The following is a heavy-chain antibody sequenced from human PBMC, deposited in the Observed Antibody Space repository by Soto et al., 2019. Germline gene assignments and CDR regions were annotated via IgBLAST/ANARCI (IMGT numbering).Heavy chain of an antibody. CDR1: GGSISSSNW. Sequence: SETLSLTCAVSGGSISSSNWWSWVRQPPGKGLEWIGEIYHSGSANYNPSLKSRVTISVDKSKNQFSLKLSSVTAADTAVYYCARGYGDYVGRSHWFDPWGQGTLDTVSS. CDR3: ARGYGDYVGRSHWFDP. V-gene: IGHV4-4*02. J-gene: IGHJ5*02. CDR2: IYHSGSA. D-gene: IGHD4-17*01.